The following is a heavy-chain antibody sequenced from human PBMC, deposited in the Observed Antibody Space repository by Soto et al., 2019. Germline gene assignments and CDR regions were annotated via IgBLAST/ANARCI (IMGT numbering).Heavy chain of an antibody. J-gene: IGHJ4*02. V-gene: IGHV1-3*01. Sequence: ASVKVSCKASRYTFTSYAIQWVRQAPGQRLEWMGWINAGNGNTKYSQKFQGRFTISRDIARNSFYLQMNSLRDEDTAVYYCARDHQWAFDLWGQGVLVTVSS. CDR2: INAGNGNT. D-gene: IGHD1-26*01. CDR1: RYTFTSYA. CDR3: ARDHQWAFDL.